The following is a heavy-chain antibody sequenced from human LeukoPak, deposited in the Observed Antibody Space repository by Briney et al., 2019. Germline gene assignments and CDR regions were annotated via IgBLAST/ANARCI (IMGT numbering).Heavy chain of an antibody. CDR2: INHSGST. D-gene: IGHD3-22*01. V-gene: IGHV4-34*01. J-gene: IGHJ3*02. CDR3: ARHKDDSSGYYDAFDI. Sequence: SETLSLTCAVYGGSFSGYYWSWIRQPPGKGLEWIGEINHSGSTNYNPSLKSRVTISVDTSKNQFSLKLSSVTAADTAVYYCARHKDDSSGYYDAFDIWGQGTMVTVSS. CDR1: GGSFSGYY.